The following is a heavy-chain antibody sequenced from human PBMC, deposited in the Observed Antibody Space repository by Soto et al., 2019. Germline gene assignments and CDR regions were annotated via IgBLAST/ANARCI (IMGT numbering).Heavy chain of an antibody. CDR3: ARDMHAGFTHDFGP. Sequence: PSETLSLTCIVSGGSITSYHWSWLRQFPGKGLEWIAYMSYTRNTNYNPSLQSRVTISIDTSKNQLSLKMTSMTAADTVVYYCARDMHAGFTHDFGPGCQGTLVTVSS. D-gene: IGHD1-1*01. V-gene: IGHV4-59*01. CDR1: GGSITSYH. J-gene: IGHJ5*02. CDR2: MSYTRNT.